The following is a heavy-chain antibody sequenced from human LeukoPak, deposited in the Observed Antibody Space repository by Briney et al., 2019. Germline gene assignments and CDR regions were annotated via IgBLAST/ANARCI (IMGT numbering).Heavy chain of an antibody. CDR1: GFTFSSYA. CDR3: AKQYYPYYYDSSGPESWYFDL. Sequence: GSLRLSCAASGFTFSSYAMSWVRQAPGKGLEWVSAISGSGGSTYYADSVKGRFTISRDNSKNTLYLQMNSLRAEDTAVYYCAKQYYPYYYDSSGPESWYFDLWGRGTLVTVSS. D-gene: IGHD3-22*01. CDR2: ISGSGGST. V-gene: IGHV3-23*01. J-gene: IGHJ2*01.